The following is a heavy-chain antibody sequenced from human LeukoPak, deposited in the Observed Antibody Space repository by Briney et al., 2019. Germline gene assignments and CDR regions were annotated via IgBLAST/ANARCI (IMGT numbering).Heavy chain of an antibody. CDR1: GFNLSSYA. D-gene: IGHD5-18*01. J-gene: IGHJ3*02. CDR2: ISGSGGST. Sequence: GFLRLFCAASGFNLSSYAMRLVRQASGEGVELGSTISGSGGSTYYTDSVKGRFTISRDNSKNTLYLQMNSLRAEDTAVYYCAKAVDTAMVRGAFDIWGQGTMVTVSS. CDR3: AKAVDTAMVRGAFDI. V-gene: IGHV3-23*01.